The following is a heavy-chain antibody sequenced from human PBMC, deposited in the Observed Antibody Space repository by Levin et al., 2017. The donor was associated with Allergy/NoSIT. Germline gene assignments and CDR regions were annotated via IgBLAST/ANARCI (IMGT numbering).Heavy chain of an antibody. J-gene: IGHJ4*02. CDR2: MTGSSDYST. D-gene: IGHD1-26*01. CDR3: AKRSSGRHGDYFDY. Sequence: GGSLRLSCAASGFAFSTYAMSWVRQAPGKGLEWVSTMTGSSDYSTYYADSVKGRFTISRDNSKSTLSLQMNSLRAEDTAVYYCAKRSSGRHGDYFDYWGQGTLVTVSS. V-gene: IGHV3-23*01. CDR1: GFAFSTYA.